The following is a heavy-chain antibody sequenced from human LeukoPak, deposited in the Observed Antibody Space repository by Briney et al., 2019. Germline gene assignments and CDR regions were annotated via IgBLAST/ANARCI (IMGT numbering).Heavy chain of an antibody. CDR3: ARTSEITSYYYYYMDV. CDR2: IYSDGRT. V-gene: IGHV3-NL1*01. D-gene: IGHD3-10*01. CDR1: GFTFSSCG. Sequence: GGSLRLSCAASGFTFSSCGMHWVRQAPGKGLEWVSIIYSDGRTYYADSVKGRFTISRDNSKNTLYLQMNSLRAEDTAVYYCARTSEITSYYYYYMDVWGKGTTVTVSS. J-gene: IGHJ6*03.